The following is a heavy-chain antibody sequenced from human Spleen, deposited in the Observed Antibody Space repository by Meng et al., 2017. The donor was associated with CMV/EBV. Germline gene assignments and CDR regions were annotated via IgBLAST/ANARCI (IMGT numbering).Heavy chain of an antibody. V-gene: IGHV4-34*01. CDR3: ARVEGGGWFDP. J-gene: IGHJ5*02. D-gene: IGHD2-15*01. CDR1: GGTFSSYY. CDR2: INYSGRP. Sequence: SKTLSLTCAAHGGTFSSYYWGWIRQSPGKGLEWIGEINYSGRPNYNPSLQSRVSISIDTSKNQFSLKVNSVSAADTAVYYCARVEGGGWFDPWGQGTLVTVSS.